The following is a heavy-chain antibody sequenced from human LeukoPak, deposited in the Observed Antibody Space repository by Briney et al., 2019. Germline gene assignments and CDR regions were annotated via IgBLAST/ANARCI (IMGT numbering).Heavy chain of an antibody. CDR1: GGSISSYY. D-gene: IGHD1-26*01. J-gene: IGHJ4*02. Sequence: PSETLSLTCTVSGGSISSYYWSWIRQPPGKGLEWIGYIYYSGSTNYNPSLKSRVTISVDTSKNQFSLKLSSVTAADTAVYYCARDLIVGATRIGAFDYWGQSTLHTVSS. CDR2: IYYSGST. V-gene: IGHV4-59*01. CDR3: ARDLIVGATRIGAFDY.